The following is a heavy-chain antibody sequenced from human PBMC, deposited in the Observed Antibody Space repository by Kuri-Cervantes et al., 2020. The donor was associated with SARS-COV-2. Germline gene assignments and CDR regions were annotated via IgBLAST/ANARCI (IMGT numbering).Heavy chain of an antibody. Sequence: SETLSLTCAVSGGSVSSGSHYWSWIRQPPGKGLEWIGYIYYSGSTKYNPSLKSRVTMSVDTSKNQFSLKLNSVTPADTAVYYCARTLDYYGSGTYCLDYWGQGTLVTVSS. D-gene: IGHD3-10*01. CDR2: IYYSGST. CDR1: GGSVSSGSHY. CDR3: ARTLDYYGSGTYCLDY. J-gene: IGHJ4*02. V-gene: IGHV4-61*01.